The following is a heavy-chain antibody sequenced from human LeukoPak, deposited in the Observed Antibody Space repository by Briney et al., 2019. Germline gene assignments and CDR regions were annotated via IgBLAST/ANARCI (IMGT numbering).Heavy chain of an antibody. CDR2: INPNSGAT. Sequence: ASVKVSCKASGYRFTGYYMHWVQQAPAQGLEWMGWINPNSGATNYAQKFQGRVSMTRDTSVSTAYMELTRLRSDDTAVYYCVPHNTGSSPYFDYWGQGTLVTVSS. J-gene: IGHJ4*02. CDR3: VPHNTGSSPYFDY. D-gene: IGHD2-8*02. V-gene: IGHV1-2*02. CDR1: GYRFTGYY.